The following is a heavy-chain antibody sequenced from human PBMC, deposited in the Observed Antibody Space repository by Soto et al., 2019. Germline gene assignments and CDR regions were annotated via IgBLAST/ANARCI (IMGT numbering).Heavy chain of an antibody. CDR2: ISSSGSNI. Sequence: GGSLRLSCAASGFTFSSYEMNWVRQAPGKGLEWVSYISSSGSNIYYADSVKGRFTISRDNAKNSLYLQMNSLRAEDTAVYDCARDSEDLTREHAFDIWGQGTMVTVSS. CDR3: ARDSEDLTREHAFDI. J-gene: IGHJ3*02. CDR1: GFTFSSYE. V-gene: IGHV3-48*03. D-gene: IGHD1-1*01.